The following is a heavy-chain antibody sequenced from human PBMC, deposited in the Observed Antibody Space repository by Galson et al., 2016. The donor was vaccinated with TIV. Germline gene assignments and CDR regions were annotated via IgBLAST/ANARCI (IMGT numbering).Heavy chain of an antibody. Sequence: SLRLSCAASGLTFINYAMHWVRQAPGKGLEWVAVISYAGTHQYYADSVEGRFSISRDNSKNTLYLHMDSLRAEDTAVYFCARDPGFTGNIEEIPAADSWGQGTLVTVSS. CDR3: ARDPGFTGNIEEIPAADS. J-gene: IGHJ5*01. CDR2: ISYAGTHQ. V-gene: IGHV3-30*04. CDR1: GLTFINYA. D-gene: IGHD2/OR15-2a*01.